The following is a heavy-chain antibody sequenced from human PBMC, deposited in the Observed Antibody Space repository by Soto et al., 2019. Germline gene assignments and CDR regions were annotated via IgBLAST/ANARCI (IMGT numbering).Heavy chain of an antibody. D-gene: IGHD3-22*01. Sequence: QVQLVQSGAEVKKPGSSGKVSCKASGGTFSRNTISWVRQATGQGLEWMGGIIPIFGTANYAQKFQGRVTSTADESTSTAYMEVSRLRSEDTAIYYCARQFDYDRSGDYYADWGQGTLVTVSS. V-gene: IGHV1-69*01. CDR2: IIPIFGTA. CDR3: ARQFDYDRSGDYYAD. CDR1: GGTFSRNT. J-gene: IGHJ4*02.